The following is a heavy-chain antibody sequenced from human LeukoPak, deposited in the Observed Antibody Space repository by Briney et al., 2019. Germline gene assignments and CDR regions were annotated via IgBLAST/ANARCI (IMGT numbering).Heavy chain of an antibody. Sequence: GGSLRLSCAASGFTFSSYEMNWVRQAPGTGLEWVSYISSSGSTIYYADSVKGRFTISRDNAKNSLYLQMNGLRAEDTAVYYCAELGITMIGGVWGKGTTVTISS. CDR3: AELGITMIGGV. V-gene: IGHV3-48*03. CDR1: GFTFSSYE. D-gene: IGHD3-10*02. CDR2: ISSSGSTI. J-gene: IGHJ6*04.